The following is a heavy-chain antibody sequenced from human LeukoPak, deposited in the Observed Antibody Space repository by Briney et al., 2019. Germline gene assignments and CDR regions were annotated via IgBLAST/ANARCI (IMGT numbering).Heavy chain of an antibody. CDR1: GYTFTSYG. Sequence: GASVKVSCKASGYTFTSYGISWVRQAPGQGLEWMGWISAYNGNTNYAQKLQGRVTMTTDTSTSTAYMELRSLRSEDTAVYYCARKPGCSGGSCYSGAFDIWGQGTMVTVSS. D-gene: IGHD2-15*01. V-gene: IGHV1-18*01. CDR3: ARKPGCSGGSCYSGAFDI. J-gene: IGHJ3*02. CDR2: ISAYNGNT.